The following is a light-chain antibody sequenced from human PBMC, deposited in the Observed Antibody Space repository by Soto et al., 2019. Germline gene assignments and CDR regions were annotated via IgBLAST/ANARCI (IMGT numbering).Light chain of an antibody. J-gene: IGLJ1*01. CDR3: TPNAGRNTFYV. Sequence: QSVLTQPPSASGSPGQPVTISCTGTSNDVGAYNYVSWYQQHPGKAPKLMIFEVTQRPSGVPDRFPGSKSGNTAALTVSGLQAEDEANFHRTPNAGRNTFYVFGPGPKVTV. CDR1: SNDVGAYNY. V-gene: IGLV2-8*01. CDR2: EVT.